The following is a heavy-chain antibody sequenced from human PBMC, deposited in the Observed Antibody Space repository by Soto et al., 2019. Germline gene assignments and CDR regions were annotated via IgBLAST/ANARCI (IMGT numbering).Heavy chain of an antibody. J-gene: IGHJ4*02. Sequence: AAVKVSCKVSGYTLTELSMHCLRQAPGKGREWMGGFDPEDGETIYAQKFQGRVTMTEDTSTDTAYMELSSLRSEDTAVYYCATALLLWFGDDPPRARYWGQGTLVTVSS. CDR3: ATALLLWFGDDPPRARY. CDR1: GYTLTELS. CDR2: FDPEDGET. V-gene: IGHV1-24*01. D-gene: IGHD3-10*01.